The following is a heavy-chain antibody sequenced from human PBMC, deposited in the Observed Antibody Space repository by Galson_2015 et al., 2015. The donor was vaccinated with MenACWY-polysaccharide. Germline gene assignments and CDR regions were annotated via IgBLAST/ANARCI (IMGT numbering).Heavy chain of an antibody. CDR1: GFTFSDYY. V-gene: IGHV3-11*04. J-gene: IGHJ4*02. Sequence: SLRLSCAASGFTFSDYYMSWIRQAPGKGLEWVSYISSSGGTIYYADSVKGRFTISRDNAKNSLYLQMNSLRADDTAVYYCARAVRGVSTDDWGQGTLVTVSS. CDR2: ISSSGGTI. D-gene: IGHD3-10*01. CDR3: ARAVRGVSTDD.